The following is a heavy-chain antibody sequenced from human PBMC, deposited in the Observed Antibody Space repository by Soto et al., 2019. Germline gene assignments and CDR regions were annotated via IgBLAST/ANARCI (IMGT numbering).Heavy chain of an antibody. J-gene: IGHJ4*02. CDR2: IYYSGST. Sequence: TLSLTCTVSGGSISSGDYYWSWIRQPPGKGLEWIGYIYYSGSTYYNPSLKSRVTISVDTSKNQFSLKLSSVTAADTAVYYCARDREGAYSGYDITWGQGTLVTVSS. CDR3: ARDREGAYSGYDIT. V-gene: IGHV4-30-4*01. D-gene: IGHD5-12*01. CDR1: GGSISSGDYY.